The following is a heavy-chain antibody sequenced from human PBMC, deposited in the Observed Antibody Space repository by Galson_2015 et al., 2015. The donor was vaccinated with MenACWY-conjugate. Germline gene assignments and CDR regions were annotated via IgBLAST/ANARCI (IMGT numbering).Heavy chain of an antibody. CDR2: IYTSGST. J-gene: IGHJ5*02. D-gene: IGHD6-13*01. Sequence: YWSWIRQPAGKGLEWIGRIYTSGSTNYNPSLKSRVTISVDTSKNQFSLKLSSVTAADTAVYYCARDSSSWPNWFDPWGQGTLVTVSS. CDR1: Y. CDR3: ARDSSSWPNWFDP. V-gene: IGHV4-61*02.